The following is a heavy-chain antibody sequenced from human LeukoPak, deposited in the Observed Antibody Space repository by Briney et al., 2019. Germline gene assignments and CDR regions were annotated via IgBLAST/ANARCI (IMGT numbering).Heavy chain of an antibody. CDR2: INPNSGGT. J-gene: IGHJ5*02. V-gene: IGHV1-2*02. CDR3: ARVRIAARRGPYNWFDP. Sequence: ASVKVSCKASGYTFTGCYMHWVRQAPGQGLEWMGWINPNSGGTNYAQKFQGRVTMTRDTSISTAYMELSRLRSDDTAVYYCARVRIAARRGPYNWFDPWGQGTLVTVSS. D-gene: IGHD6-6*01. CDR1: GYTFTGCY.